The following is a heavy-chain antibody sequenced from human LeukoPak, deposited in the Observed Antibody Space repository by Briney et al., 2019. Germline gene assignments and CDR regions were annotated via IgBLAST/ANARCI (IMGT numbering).Heavy chain of an antibody. Sequence: GASVKVSCKASGYTFTSYGISWVRQAPGQGLEWMGWMSAYNGNTNYAQKLQGRVTMTADTSTSTAYMELRSLRSDDTAVYYCAREGYCSSTSCPRDAFDIWGQGTMVTVSS. D-gene: IGHD2-2*01. J-gene: IGHJ3*02. CDR1: GYTFTSYG. CDR2: MSAYNGNT. V-gene: IGHV1-18*01. CDR3: AREGYCSSTSCPRDAFDI.